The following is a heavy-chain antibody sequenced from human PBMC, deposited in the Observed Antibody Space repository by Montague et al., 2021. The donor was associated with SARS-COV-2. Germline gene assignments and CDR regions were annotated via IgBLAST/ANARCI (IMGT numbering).Heavy chain of an antibody. V-gene: IGHV4-34*01. CDR2: INHSGST. Sequence: SETLSLTCAVYGGSFSDYYWSWIRQPPGKGLEWIGGINHSGSTNYNPSLRSRVTISVDTSKNQFSLKLSAVTAADTAVYYCAGGAPTISMILVVMTGVGWYFDLWGRGTLVTVSS. J-gene: IGHJ2*01. CDR1: GGSFSDYY. D-gene: IGHD3-22*01. CDR3: AGGAPTISMILVVMTGVGWYFDL.